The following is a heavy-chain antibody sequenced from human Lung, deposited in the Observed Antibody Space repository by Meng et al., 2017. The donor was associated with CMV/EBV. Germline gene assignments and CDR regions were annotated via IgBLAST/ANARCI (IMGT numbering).Heavy chain of an antibody. CDR1: GFTFPNAW. Sequence: GEXLKISCAASGFTFPNAWMSWIRQAPGKGLEWIGSIKSHIDGGTTDYVAPVKGRFTISRDGSKNILYLQMNSLKTDDSAVYYCATDLWGQGTLVTVSS. CDR3: ATDL. V-gene: IGHV3-15*01. CDR2: IKSHIDGGTT. J-gene: IGHJ1*01.